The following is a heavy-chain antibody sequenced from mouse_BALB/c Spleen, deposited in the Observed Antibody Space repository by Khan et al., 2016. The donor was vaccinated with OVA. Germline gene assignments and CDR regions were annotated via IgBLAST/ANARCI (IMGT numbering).Heavy chain of an antibody. CDR1: GFTFTDYY. CDR2: IRNKANGYTT. D-gene: IGHD1-1*01. Sequence: EVELGESGGGLVQPGGSLRLPCATSGFTFTDYYMSWVRQPPGKAPEWLVFIRNKANGYTTEYSASVKGRFTISRDKSQSVLYLQMNTLYAKSSATYYVTGATVVDIYWYFDVWAAGTSVTVSS. V-gene: IGHV7-3*02. CDR3: TGATVVDIYWYFDV. J-gene: IGHJ1*01.